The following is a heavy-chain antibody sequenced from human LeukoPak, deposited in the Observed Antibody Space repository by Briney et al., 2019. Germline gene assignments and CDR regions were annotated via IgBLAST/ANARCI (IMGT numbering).Heavy chain of an antibody. Sequence: PSETLSLTCTASGASISSYYWSWIRQPAGKGLEWIGRIDGSGNTNYNPSLKSRISVSVDTSKNQVSLKLSYVTAADTAVYYCARDVGSGWFDYWGQGTLVTVSS. J-gene: IGHJ4*02. V-gene: IGHV4-4*07. CDR2: IDGSGNT. CDR1: GASISSYY. CDR3: ARDVGSGWFDY. D-gene: IGHD6-19*01.